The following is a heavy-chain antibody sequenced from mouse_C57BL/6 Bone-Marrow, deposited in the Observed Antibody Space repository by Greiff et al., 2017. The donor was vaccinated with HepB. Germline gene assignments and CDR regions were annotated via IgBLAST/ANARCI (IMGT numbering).Heavy chain of an antibody. Sequence: EVMLVESGGGLVKPGGSLKLSCAASGFTFSSYAMSWVRQTQEKRLEWVATISDVGSYTYYPDNVKGRFTISRDNAKNNLYLQMSNLKSEDTAMYYCARSQIYYGNLFDYWGQGTTLTDSS. J-gene: IGHJ2*01. V-gene: IGHV5-4*03. D-gene: IGHD2-1*01. CDR3: ARSQIYYGNLFDY. CDR2: ISDVGSYT. CDR1: GFTFSSYA.